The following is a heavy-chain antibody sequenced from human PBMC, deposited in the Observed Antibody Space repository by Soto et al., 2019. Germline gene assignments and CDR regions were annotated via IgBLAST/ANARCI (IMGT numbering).Heavy chain of an antibody. D-gene: IGHD5-18*01. CDR1: GGSISSGGYY. CDR3: ASRDVDTTMVGRDY. J-gene: IGHJ4*02. V-gene: IGHV4-31*03. CDR2: TYYSGTT. Sequence: QVQLQESGPGLVKPSQTLSLTCTVSGGSISSGGYYWYWIRQHSGKGLVWIGFTYYSGTTYYNPSLKSRVTISVDTSKNQFSLKLRSVTAADTAVYYCASRDVDTTMVGRDYWGQGTLVTVSS.